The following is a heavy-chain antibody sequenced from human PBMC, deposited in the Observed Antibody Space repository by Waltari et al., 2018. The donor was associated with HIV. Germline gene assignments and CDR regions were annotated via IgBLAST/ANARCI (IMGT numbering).Heavy chain of an antibody. D-gene: IGHD2-2*01. CDR2: VSAYNGNK. J-gene: IGHJ4*02. V-gene: IGHV1-18*01. Sequence: QVHLVQSGAEVKKPRASVKVSCEASGYTFTSYGISWVRPAPGQGLEWIGWVSAYNGNKNYAQKLQGRVTMTTDTSTSTAYMELRSLRSDDTAVYYCARINCTSVSCYASLDYWGQGTLVTVSS. CDR3: ARINCTSVSCYASLDY. CDR1: GYTFTSYG.